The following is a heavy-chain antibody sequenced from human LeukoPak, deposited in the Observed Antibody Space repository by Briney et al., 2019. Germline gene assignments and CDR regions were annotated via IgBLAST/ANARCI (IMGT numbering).Heavy chain of an antibody. V-gene: IGHV3-9*03. CDR3: AKGRYTSSWHYIDY. J-gene: IGHJ4*02. Sequence: GGSLRLSCAASGFTFDDYAMHWVRQAPGKGLEWVSGISWNSGSMGYADSVKGRFTISRDNAKNSLYLQMNSLRAEDMALYYCAKGRYTSSWHYIDYCGQGTLVTVSS. CDR2: ISWNSGSM. CDR1: GFTFDDYA. D-gene: IGHD6-13*01.